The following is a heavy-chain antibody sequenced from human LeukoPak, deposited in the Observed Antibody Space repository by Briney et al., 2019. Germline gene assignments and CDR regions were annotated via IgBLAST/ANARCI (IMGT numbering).Heavy chain of an antibody. D-gene: IGHD4-17*01. Sequence: SETLSLTCTVSGGSISSGGYYWSWIRQHPGKGLEWIGYIYYSGSTYYNPSLKSRVTISVDTSKILFSLKLSSVTAADTAVYYCARGLTSVTTCYFDYWGQGTLVTVSS. CDR3: ARGLTSVTTCYFDY. CDR1: GGSISSGGYY. J-gene: IGHJ4*02. V-gene: IGHV4-31*03. CDR2: IYYSGST.